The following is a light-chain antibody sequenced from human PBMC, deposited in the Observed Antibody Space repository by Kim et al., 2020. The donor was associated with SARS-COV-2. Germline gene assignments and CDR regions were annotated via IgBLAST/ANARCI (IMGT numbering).Light chain of an antibody. CDR2: AAS. Sequence: DIQMTQSPSAMSASVGDRVTITCRASQGISTHLAWFQQKPGKVPKCLIYAASSLQSGVPSRFSGSGSGTEFTLTISSLQPEDFATYYCLRYNDYPLTFGQGTRLEIK. CDR3: LRYNDYPLT. CDR1: QGISTH. V-gene: IGKV1-17*03. J-gene: IGKJ5*01.